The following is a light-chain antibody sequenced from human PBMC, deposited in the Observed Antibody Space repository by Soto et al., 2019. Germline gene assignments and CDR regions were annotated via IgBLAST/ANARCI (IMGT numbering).Light chain of an antibody. V-gene: IGKV1-39*01. Sequence: DIQMTQSPSSLSASVGDRVTISCRASQSIETYLSWYQVQPGKAPRLLIYAAANLQRGVPSMFTGCGSGTDFTLSINDLQPDDFAVYYCQQCFSIPPTFGHGTKVEIK. CDR3: QQCFSIPPT. CDR1: QSIETY. J-gene: IGKJ1*01. CDR2: AAA.